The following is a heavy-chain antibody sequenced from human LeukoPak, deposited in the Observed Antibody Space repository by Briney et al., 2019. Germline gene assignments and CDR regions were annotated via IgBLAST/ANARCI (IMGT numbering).Heavy chain of an antibody. Sequence: ASVKVSCKASGYTFTSYYMHWVRQAPGQGLEWMGIINPSGGSTSYAQKFQGRVTMTRDMSTSTAYMELRTLRSDDTAVYYCAREAPVAAGSDAFDIWGQGTMVTVSS. CDR2: INPSGGST. D-gene: IGHD6-19*01. CDR3: AREAPVAAGSDAFDI. J-gene: IGHJ3*02. V-gene: IGHV1-46*01. CDR1: GYTFTSYY.